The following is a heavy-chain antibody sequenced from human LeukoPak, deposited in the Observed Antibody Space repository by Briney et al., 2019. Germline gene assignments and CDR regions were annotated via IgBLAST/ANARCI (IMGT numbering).Heavy chain of an antibody. D-gene: IGHD3-10*01. CDR1: GFTFSNYG. J-gene: IGHJ4*02. CDR3: AKGSATYGRFDY. CDR2: ISGSGEST. V-gene: IGHV3-23*01. Sequence: GGSLRLSCAASGFTFSNYGMSWVRQAPGRGLEWVSTISGSGESTYYADSVKGRFTISRDNSKNTVYLQLNSLRAEDTAVYFCAKGSATYGRFDYWGQGTLVTVSS.